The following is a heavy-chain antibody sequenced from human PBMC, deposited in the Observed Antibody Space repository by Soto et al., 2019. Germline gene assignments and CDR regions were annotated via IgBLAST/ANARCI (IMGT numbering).Heavy chain of an antibody. CDR2: ISGYNGDT. CDR1: GYTFTRYG. Sequence: GASVKVSCKASGYTFTRYGISWVRQAPGQGLEWMGWISGYNGDTNYAQKFQGRVSMTIDTSTTTAYMELRSLTSDGTAVYYCAKNGQPPYYYYGLDVWGQGTTVTVSS. D-gene: IGHD2-8*01. J-gene: IGHJ6*02. CDR3: AKNGQPPYYYYGLDV. V-gene: IGHV1-18*01.